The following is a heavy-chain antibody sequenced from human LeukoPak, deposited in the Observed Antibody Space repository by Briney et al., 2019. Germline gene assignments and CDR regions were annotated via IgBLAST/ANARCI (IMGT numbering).Heavy chain of an antibody. CDR1: GYTFTSYD. CDR2: INPSGGST. V-gene: IGHV1-46*01. D-gene: IGHD3-22*01. Sequence: GASVKVSCKASGYTFTSYDINWVRQAPGQGLEWMGIINPSGGSTSYAQKFQGRVTMTRDMSTSTVYMELSSLRSEDTAVYYCARDPELSGYYLEWYFDLWGRGTLVTVSS. CDR3: ARDPELSGYYLEWYFDL. J-gene: IGHJ2*01.